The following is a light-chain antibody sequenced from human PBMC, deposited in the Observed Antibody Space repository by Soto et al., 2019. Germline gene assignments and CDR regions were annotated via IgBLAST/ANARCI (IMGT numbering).Light chain of an antibody. CDR1: QTVSSSH. CDR3: QHYGSSPRT. J-gene: IGKJ4*01. CDR2: GAS. V-gene: IGKV3-20*01. Sequence: EIVLTQSPGTLSLSPGERATLSCRASQTVSSSHLAWYQQKPGQAPNLLIYGASNRATGIPARFSGSGSGTDFTLTISRLEPEDFAVYYCQHYGSSPRTFGGGTKVEIK.